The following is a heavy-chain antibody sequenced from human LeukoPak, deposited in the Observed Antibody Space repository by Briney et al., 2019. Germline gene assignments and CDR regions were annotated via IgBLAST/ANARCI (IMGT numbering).Heavy chain of an antibody. CDR2: IYYSGST. J-gene: IGHJ3*02. Sequence: SETLSLTCTVSGGSISSSSYYWGWIRQPPGKGLEWIGSIYYSGSTYYNPSLKSRVTISVDTSKNQFSLKLSSVTAADTAVYYCAGLYYDILTAPANDAFDIWGQGTMVTVSS. CDR1: GGSISSSSYY. V-gene: IGHV4-39*01. D-gene: IGHD3-9*01. CDR3: AGLYYDILTAPANDAFDI.